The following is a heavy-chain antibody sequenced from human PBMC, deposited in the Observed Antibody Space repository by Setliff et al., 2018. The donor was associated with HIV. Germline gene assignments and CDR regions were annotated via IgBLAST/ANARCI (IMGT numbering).Heavy chain of an antibody. CDR2: INHSGIT. CDR3: ARVPGYSSGTSYMDV. D-gene: IGHD6-19*01. Sequence: SETLSLTCAVYGGSFSGYYWSWIRQTPGKGLAWIEEINHSGITKYNPSLKRRVTISVDTSKNQFSLKLRSVTAADTAVYYCARVPGYSSGTSYMDVWGKGTTVTVSS. J-gene: IGHJ6*03. V-gene: IGHV4-34*01. CDR1: GGSFSGYY.